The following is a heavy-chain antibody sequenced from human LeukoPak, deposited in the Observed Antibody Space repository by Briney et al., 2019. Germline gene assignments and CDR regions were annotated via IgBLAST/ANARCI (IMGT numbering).Heavy chain of an antibody. Sequence: GGSLRHSCAASGFTFCNYGMHWVRQAPDKGLEWVAFIRYDGSNKYYADSVKGRFTISRDNSKNTLYLQMNSLRAEDTAVYYCAKDKERESDFYYYMDVWGKGTTVTVSS. V-gene: IGHV3-30*02. J-gene: IGHJ6*03. CDR1: GFTFCNYG. CDR3: AKDKERESDFYYYMDV. CDR2: IRYDGSNK.